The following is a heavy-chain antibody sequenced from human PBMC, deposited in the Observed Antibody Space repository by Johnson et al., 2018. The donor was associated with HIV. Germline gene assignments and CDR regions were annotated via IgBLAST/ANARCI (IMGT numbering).Heavy chain of an antibody. J-gene: IGHJ3*02. Sequence: VQLVESGVGLVKPGGSLRLSCVASGFTVRSNYMSWVRQAPGKGLEWVSVISSGGMSYYAESVKVRLTLSRDNSNNTLYLQMNSLRGGDTAVYYCARGGAHDAFDIWGQGTMVTVSS. CDR2: ISSGGMS. D-gene: IGHD1-26*01. V-gene: IGHV3-66*01. CDR1: GFTVRSNY. CDR3: ARGGAHDAFDI.